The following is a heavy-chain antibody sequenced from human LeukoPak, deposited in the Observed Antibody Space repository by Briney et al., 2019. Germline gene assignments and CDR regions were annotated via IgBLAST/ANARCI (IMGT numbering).Heavy chain of an antibody. Sequence: SVKVSCKASGGTFSSYAISWVRQAPGQGLEWMGRIISIFGTANYAQKFQGRVTITTDESTNTAYMELSSLRSEDTAVYYCARGNWDSSGWYYDYWGQGTLVTISS. D-gene: IGHD6-19*01. J-gene: IGHJ4*02. V-gene: IGHV1-69*05. CDR2: IISIFGTA. CDR1: GGTFSSYA. CDR3: ARGNWDSSGWYYDY.